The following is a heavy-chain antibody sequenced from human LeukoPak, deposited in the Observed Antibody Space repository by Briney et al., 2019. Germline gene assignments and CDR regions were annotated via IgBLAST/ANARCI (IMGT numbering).Heavy chain of an antibody. CDR1: GFSFSDYY. D-gene: IGHD4-17*01. CDR3: AREAWGTVTDY. J-gene: IGHJ4*02. CDR2: ISSRSSYT. Sequence: PGGSLTLSCAASGFSFSDYYMSWLRQAPGKGLEWVSYISSRSSYTNYADSVKGRFTISRDNAKNSLYLQMNSLRAEDTAVYYCAREAWGTVTDYWGLGTLVTVSS. V-gene: IGHV3-11*06.